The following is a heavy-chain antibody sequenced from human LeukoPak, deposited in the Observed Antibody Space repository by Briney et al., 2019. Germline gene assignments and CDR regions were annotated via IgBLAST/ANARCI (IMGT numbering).Heavy chain of an antibody. CDR2: IYYSGST. Sequence: PSETLSLTCTVSGGSISSSSYYWGWIRQPPGKGLEWIGSIYYSGSTYYNPSLKSRVTISVDTSKNQFSLKLSSVTAADTAVYYRARHSFGNVLRYFDWLRERYNWFDPWGQGTLVTVSS. CDR3: ARHSFGNVLRYFDWLRERYNWFDP. CDR1: GGSISSSSYY. D-gene: IGHD3-9*01. J-gene: IGHJ5*02. V-gene: IGHV4-39*01.